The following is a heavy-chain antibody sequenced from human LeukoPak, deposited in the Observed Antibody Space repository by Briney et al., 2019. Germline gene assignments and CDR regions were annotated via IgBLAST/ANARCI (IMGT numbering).Heavy chain of an antibody. J-gene: IGHJ4*02. V-gene: IGHV3-48*02. D-gene: IGHD3-10*01. CDR3: AKDGHYGSGSCFDY. CDR1: GVTFSGDR. Sequence: GRSRTLSCAISGVTFSGDRMSRVRRAPGKGLEWVSYISSSSSTIYHADSVKGRFTIFRDNAKNSLYLQMDSLRDEDTAVYYCAKDGHYGSGSCFDYWGQGMLVTVSS. CDR2: ISSSSSTI.